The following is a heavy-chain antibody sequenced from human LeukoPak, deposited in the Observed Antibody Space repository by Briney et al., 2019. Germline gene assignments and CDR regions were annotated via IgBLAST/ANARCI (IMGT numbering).Heavy chain of an antibody. V-gene: IGHV3-33*01. CDR3: ARELNGALYYYGLDV. CDR1: GISFSSHG. CDR2: IWYDGSKK. J-gene: IGHJ6*02. D-gene: IGHD4-17*01. Sequence: PGTSLRLSCAASGISFSSHGMHWVRQAPGKGLEWVAVIWYDGSKKYQTDSVKGRFTISRDNSKNTVYLQMNSLSAEDTAVYYCARELNGALYYYGLDVWGQGTTVTVSS.